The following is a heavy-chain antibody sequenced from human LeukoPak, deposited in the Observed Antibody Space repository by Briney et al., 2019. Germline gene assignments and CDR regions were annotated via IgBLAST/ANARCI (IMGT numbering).Heavy chain of an antibody. V-gene: IGHV3-30*18. J-gene: IGHJ4*02. Sequence: GGSLRLSCAASGFTFSSYGMHWVRQAPGKGLEWVVVISYDGSNKYYADSVKGRFTISRDNSKNTLYLQMNSLRAEDTAVYYCAKDLGSGSYHFDYWGQGTLVTVSS. CDR2: ISYDGSNK. CDR3: AKDLGSGSYHFDY. CDR1: GFTFSSYG. D-gene: IGHD3-10*01.